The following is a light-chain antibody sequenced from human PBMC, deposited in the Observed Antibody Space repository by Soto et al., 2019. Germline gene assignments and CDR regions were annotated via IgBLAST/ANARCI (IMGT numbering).Light chain of an antibody. CDR2: SSS. CDR3: QQTDSIPIT. CDR1: QTISNS. J-gene: IGKJ5*01. V-gene: IGKV1-39*01. Sequence: DLQMTPSPSSLSASVGDTVTITCRASQTISNSLHWYQQRPGKAPNLLIYSSSSLQSGAPPRFSGSGSGTEFTLTINSLQPEDFATYYCQQTDSIPITFGQGTRLEIK.